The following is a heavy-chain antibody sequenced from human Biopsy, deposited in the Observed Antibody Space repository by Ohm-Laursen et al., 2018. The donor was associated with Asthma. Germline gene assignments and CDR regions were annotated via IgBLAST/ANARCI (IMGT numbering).Heavy chain of an antibody. D-gene: IGHD3-22*01. V-gene: IGHV3-21*01. J-gene: IGHJ3*02. CDR2: ITSTSSYT. Sequence: SLRLSCAASGFTFSTYSMNWVRQAPGKGLEWVSCITSTSSYTFYADSVKGRFTISRDNARNSLYLQMNSLRAEDTAVYYCASTTPSIVVVARAGAFDIWGQGTMVTVSS. CDR1: GFTFSTYS. CDR3: ASTTPSIVVVARAGAFDI.